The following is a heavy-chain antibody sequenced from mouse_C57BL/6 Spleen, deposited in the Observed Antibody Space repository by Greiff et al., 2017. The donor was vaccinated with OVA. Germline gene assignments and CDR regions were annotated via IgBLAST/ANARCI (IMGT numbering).Heavy chain of an antibody. CDR1: GYSITSGYY. CDR2: ISYDGSN. D-gene: IGHD1-1*01. V-gene: IGHV3-6*01. Sequence: ESGPGLVKPSQSLSLTCSVTGYSITSGYYWNWIRQFPGNKLEWMGYISYDGSNNYNPSLKNRISITRDTSKNQFFLKLNSVTTEDTATYYCARGRDYGSSYLDYWGQGTTLTVSS. CDR3: ARGRDYGSSYLDY. J-gene: IGHJ2*01.